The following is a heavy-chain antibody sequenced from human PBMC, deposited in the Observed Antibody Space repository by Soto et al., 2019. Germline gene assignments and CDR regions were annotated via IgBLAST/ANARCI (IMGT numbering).Heavy chain of an antibody. Sequence: GGSLRLSCAASGFTFSSYAMSWVRQAPGKGLEWVSAISGSGGSTYYADSVKGRFTISRDNSKNTLYLQMNSLRAEVTAVYYCTKGFRANLYAFDIWGQGTMVTVSS. CDR1: GFTFSSYA. CDR2: ISGSGGST. V-gene: IGHV3-23*01. CDR3: TKGFRANLYAFDI. J-gene: IGHJ3*02. D-gene: IGHD1-26*01.